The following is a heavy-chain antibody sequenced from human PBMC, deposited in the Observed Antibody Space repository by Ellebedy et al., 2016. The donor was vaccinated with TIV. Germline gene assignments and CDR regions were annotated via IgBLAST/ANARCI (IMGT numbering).Heavy chain of an antibody. D-gene: IGHD2-21*02. CDR2: IFSNDEK. J-gene: IGHJ4*02. Sequence: SGPTLVNPPAPLTLTCTVSGFSLRHVIMGVSWIRQPPGKALEWLAHIFSNDEKSYSTSLKSRLTIPKDTAKSQVVLTMTNMDAVDTATYYCARTLRYCGGDCSHQFDFWGQGTLVTVSS. V-gene: IGHV2-26*01. CDR3: ARTLRYCGGDCSHQFDF. CDR1: GFSLRHVIMG.